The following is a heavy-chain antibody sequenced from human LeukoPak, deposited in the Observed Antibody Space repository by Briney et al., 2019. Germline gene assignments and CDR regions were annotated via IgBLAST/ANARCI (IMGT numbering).Heavy chain of an antibody. J-gene: IGHJ6*03. CDR2: IYTSGST. CDR1: GGSISSGSYY. Sequence: SQTLSLTCTVSGGSISSGSYYWSWIRQPAGKGLEWIGRIYTSGSTNYNPSLKSRVTISVDTSKNQFSLKPSSVTAADTAVYYCARQEGYYYYMDVWGKGTTVTVSS. CDR3: ARQEGYYYYMDV. V-gene: IGHV4-61*02.